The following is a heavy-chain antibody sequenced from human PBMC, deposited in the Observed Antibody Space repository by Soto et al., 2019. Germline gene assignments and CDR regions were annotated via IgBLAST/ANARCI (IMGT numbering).Heavy chain of an antibody. CDR2: ISSSSGYI. CDR1: GFMFRSYS. D-gene: IGHD6-19*01. V-gene: IGHV3-21*01. Sequence: EVQLVESGGGLVQPGGSLRLSCAASGFMFRSYSMNWVRQAPGKGLEWVSSISSSSGYIFYAESVKGRFTISRDNAGFSLYLRMPSLRAEATAVYYCARGDTRGWSHRAYYYSGMDVWGQGTTVTASS. J-gene: IGHJ6*02. CDR3: ARGDTRGWSHRAYYYSGMDV.